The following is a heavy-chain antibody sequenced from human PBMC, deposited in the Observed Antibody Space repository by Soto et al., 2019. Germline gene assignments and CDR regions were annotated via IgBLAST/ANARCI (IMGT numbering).Heavy chain of an antibody. J-gene: IGHJ4*02. V-gene: IGHV3-33*05. CDR3: ARWGTTGGLDV. CDR1: GFTFRSYV. CDR2: TSYDGSNN. Sequence: QVQLVESGGGVVQPGTSLRLSCVGSGFTFRSYVIHWVRQAPGKGLEWVALTSYDGSNNFYGDSGKGRFTISRHNSRNTVELQMDSLTFDDTALYYCARWGTTGGLDVWGQGTLVSVSS. D-gene: IGHD3-16*01.